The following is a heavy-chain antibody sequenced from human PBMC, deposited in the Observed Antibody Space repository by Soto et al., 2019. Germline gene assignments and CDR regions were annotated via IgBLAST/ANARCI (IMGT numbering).Heavy chain of an antibody. CDR2: ISYDGSNK. D-gene: IGHD2-2*01. V-gene: IGHV3-30-3*01. J-gene: IGHJ6*02. CDR3: ARVLTLPATVLDYYYYGMDV. CDR1: GFTFSNYA. Sequence: QVQLVESGGGVVQPGRTLRLACAATGFTFSNYAMHWVRQAPGKGLEWVAVISYDGSNKYYADSVKGRFTISRDNSKNTLYLQMNSLRAEDTAVYYCARVLTLPATVLDYYYYGMDVCGQGTTVTVSS.